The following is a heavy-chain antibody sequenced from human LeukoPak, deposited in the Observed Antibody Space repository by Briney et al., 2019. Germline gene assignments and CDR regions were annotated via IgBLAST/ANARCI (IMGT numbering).Heavy chain of an antibody. V-gene: IGHV3-30*04. CDR2: ISYDGTNK. CDR3: ARDFYDY. Sequence: GGSLRLSCAASGFSFSAYSVHWVRQAPGKGLEWVAVISYDGTNKYYADSVKGRFTISRDNSKYTLYLQMNSLSAEDTAVYYCARDFYDYWGQGTLVTVSS. J-gene: IGHJ4*02. D-gene: IGHD2/OR15-2a*01. CDR1: GFSFSAYS.